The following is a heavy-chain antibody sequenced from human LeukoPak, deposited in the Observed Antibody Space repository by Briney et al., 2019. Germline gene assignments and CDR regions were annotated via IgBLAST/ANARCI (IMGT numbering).Heavy chain of an antibody. V-gene: IGHV4-34*01. Sequence: SETLSLTCIVYGGSFSGYYWSWIRQPPGKGLEWIGDINHSGSTNYNPSLKSRVTISVDTSKTQFSLKLDAVTAAGTAVYYCEKGGTGHLDYWGQGTLVTVSS. D-gene: IGHD7-27*01. CDR1: GGSFSGYY. CDR3: EKGGTGHLDY. J-gene: IGHJ4*02. CDR2: INHSGST.